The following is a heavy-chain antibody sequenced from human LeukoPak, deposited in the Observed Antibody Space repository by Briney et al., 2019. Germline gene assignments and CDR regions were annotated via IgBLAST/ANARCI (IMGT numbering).Heavy chain of an antibody. V-gene: IGHV3-20*04. D-gene: IGHD5-18*01. CDR1: GFTFDDYG. Sequence: RGSLRLSCAASGFTFDDYGMSWVRQAPGKGLEWVSGINWNGGSTGYADSVKGRFTISRDNAKNSLYLQMNSLRAEDTALYYCARDVYSYYYYGMDVWGQGTTVTVSS. CDR3: ARDVYSYYYYGMDV. CDR2: INWNGGST. J-gene: IGHJ6*02.